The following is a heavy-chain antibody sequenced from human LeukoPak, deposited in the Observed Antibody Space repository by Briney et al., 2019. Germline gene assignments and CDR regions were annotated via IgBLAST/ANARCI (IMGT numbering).Heavy chain of an antibody. CDR1: GYTFTSYD. J-gene: IGHJ6*03. Sequence: SVKVSCKASGYTFTSYDINRVRQATGQGPEWMGGIIPIFGTANYAQKFQGSVTITTDESTSTAYMELSSLRSEDTAVYYCARGGGTTVRYYYYYMDVWGKGTTVTVSS. V-gene: IGHV1-69*05. CDR3: ARGGGTTVRYYYYYMDV. CDR2: IIPIFGTA. D-gene: IGHD4-11*01.